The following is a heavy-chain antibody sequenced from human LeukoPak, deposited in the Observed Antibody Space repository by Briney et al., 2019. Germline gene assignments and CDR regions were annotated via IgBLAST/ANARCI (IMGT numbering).Heavy chain of an antibody. CDR1: GFTFSSYG. V-gene: IGHV3-33*01. D-gene: IGHD6-13*01. J-gene: IGHJ4*02. Sequence: PGRSLRLSCAASGFTFSSYGMHWVRQAPGKGLEWVAVIWYDGSNKYYADSVKGRFTIPRDNSKNTLYLQMNSLRAEDTAVYYCAPAPAGPIVFFDYWGQGTLVTVSS. CDR3: APAPAGPIVFFDY. CDR2: IWYDGSNK.